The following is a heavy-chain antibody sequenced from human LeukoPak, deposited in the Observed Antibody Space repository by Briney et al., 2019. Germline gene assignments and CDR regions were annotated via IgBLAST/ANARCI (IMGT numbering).Heavy chain of an antibody. Sequence: ASVKVSCKASGYTFTSYDINWVRQATGQGLEWMGWMNPNSGNTGYAQKFQGRATITRNTSISTAYMELSSLRSEDTAVYYCARAPSWSVVAAHSYSSDYWGQGSLVTVSS. CDR1: GYTFTSYD. CDR3: ARAPSWSVVAAHSYSSDY. V-gene: IGHV1-8*03. J-gene: IGHJ4*02. D-gene: IGHD2-15*01. CDR2: MNPNSGNT.